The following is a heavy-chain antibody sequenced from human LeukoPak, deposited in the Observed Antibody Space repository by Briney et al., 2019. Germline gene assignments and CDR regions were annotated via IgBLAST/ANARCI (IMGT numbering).Heavy chain of an antibody. CDR2: TYYRSKWYN. J-gene: IGHJ6*04. Sequence: SQTLSLTCAISGDSFSSNSAAWNWLRQSPSRGLEWLGRTYYRSKWYNDYAVSVKSRITINPDTSKNQFSLQLNSVTPEDTAVYYCARVQQQLVDVWGKGTTVTVSS. D-gene: IGHD6-13*01. V-gene: IGHV6-1*01. CDR1: GDSFSSNSAA. CDR3: ARVQQQLVDV.